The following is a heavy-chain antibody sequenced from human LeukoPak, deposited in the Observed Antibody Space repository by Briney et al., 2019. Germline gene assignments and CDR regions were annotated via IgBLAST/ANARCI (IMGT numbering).Heavy chain of an antibody. CDR1: GFTFSSYA. CDR3: ARDFNGIAAAGTYYYYGMDV. D-gene: IGHD6-13*01. J-gene: IGHJ6*02. Sequence: GGSLRLSCAASGFTFSSYAMHWVRQAPGKGLEWVAVISYDGSNKYYADSVKGRFTISRDNSKNTLYLQMNSLRAEDTAVYYCARDFNGIAAAGTYYYYGMDVWGQGTTVTVS. V-gene: IGHV3-30-3*01. CDR2: ISYDGSNK.